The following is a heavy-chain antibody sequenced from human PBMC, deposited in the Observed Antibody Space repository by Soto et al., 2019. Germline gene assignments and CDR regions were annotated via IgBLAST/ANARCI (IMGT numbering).Heavy chain of an antibody. CDR2: INHSGST. Sequence: SETLSLTCAVYGGSFSGYYWSWIRQPPGKGLEWIGEINHSGSTNYNPSLKSRVTISVDTSNTQFSLKMSSVTAADTAVYYCARVNSGYEVHRQYYYYMDVWGKGTTVTVSS. J-gene: IGHJ6*03. CDR1: GGSFSGYY. CDR3: ARVNSGYEVHRQYYYYMDV. V-gene: IGHV4-34*01. D-gene: IGHD5-12*01.